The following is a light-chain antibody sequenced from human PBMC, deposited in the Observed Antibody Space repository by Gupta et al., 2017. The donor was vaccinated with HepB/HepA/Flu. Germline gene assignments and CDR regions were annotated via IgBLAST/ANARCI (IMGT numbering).Light chain of an antibody. Sequence: EIVLTQSPATLSLSPGERATLSCRASQSIFNYLAWYQQKPGQAPRLLIYDAFNRSTGVPARFSGSGSVTDFTLTISSLEPEDSAVYYCQQRNNWVTFGGGTKVEI. V-gene: IGKV3-11*01. J-gene: IGKJ4*01. CDR1: QSIFNY. CDR2: DAF. CDR3: QQRNNWVT.